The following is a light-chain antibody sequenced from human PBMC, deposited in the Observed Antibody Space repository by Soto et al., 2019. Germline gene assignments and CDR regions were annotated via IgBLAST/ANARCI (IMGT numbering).Light chain of an antibody. V-gene: IGLV2-14*03. CDR2: DVR. CDR3: SSFTRSSHVV. Sequence: QSALTQPASVSGSPGQSITISCTGTSSDVGAYDYVSWYQQYPGKVPKLMIYDVRKRPSGVPDRFSGSRSGNTASLTISGLQAEDEADYHCSSFTRSSHVVFGGGTKLTVL. J-gene: IGLJ2*01. CDR1: SSDVGAYDY.